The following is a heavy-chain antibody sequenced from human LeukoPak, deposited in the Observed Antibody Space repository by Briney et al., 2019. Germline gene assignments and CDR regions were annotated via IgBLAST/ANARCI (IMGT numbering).Heavy chain of an antibody. CDR2: ISYDGSNK. CDR3: AKEADGSALDYYFDY. V-gene: IGHV3-30*18. Sequence: PGGSLRLSCAVSGFTFSSYGMHWVRQAPGKGLEWVAVISYDGSNKYYADSVKGRFTISRDNSKNTLYPQMNSLRAEDTAVYYCAKEADGSALDYYFDYWGQGTLVTVSS. J-gene: IGHJ4*02. CDR1: GFTFSSYG. D-gene: IGHD5-24*01.